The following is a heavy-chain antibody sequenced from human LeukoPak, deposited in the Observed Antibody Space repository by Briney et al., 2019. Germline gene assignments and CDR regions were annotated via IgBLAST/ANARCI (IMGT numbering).Heavy chain of an antibody. Sequence: PLETLSLTCAVSGSSISTSSYYGAWIRQSPGAGLEWIGSVYFIGSTYYNPSLKSRVTISVDTPKDQFSLQLTSVTAADTAVYYCARGIIGTFDNWGQGLLV. CDR2: VYFIGST. V-gene: IGHV4-39*01. J-gene: IGHJ4*02. CDR1: GSSISTSSYY. D-gene: IGHD1-7*01. CDR3: ARGIIGTFDN.